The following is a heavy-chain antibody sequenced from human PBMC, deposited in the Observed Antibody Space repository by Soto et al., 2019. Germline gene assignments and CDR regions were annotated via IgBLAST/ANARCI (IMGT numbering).Heavy chain of an antibody. CDR1: GFSLNTGGVG. Sequence: ITLKESGPTLVKPTQTLTLTCTFSGFSLNTGGVGVSWVRQPRGKAMEWLALIYWDDDERYRPSLRSRLNITKDTINNQVVLTMTNMGPEDTATYYCVRNWRYYGGDYYYGMDAWGQGTTVTVSS. CDR2: IYWDDDE. D-gene: IGHD3-10*01. CDR3: VRNWRYYGGDYYYGMDA. V-gene: IGHV2-5*02. J-gene: IGHJ6*02.